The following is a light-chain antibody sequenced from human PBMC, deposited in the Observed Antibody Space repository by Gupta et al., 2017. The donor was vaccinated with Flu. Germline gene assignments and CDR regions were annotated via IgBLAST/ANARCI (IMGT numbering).Light chain of an antibody. CDR1: KGSNAW. Sequence: ASSGAASVVDTVSIMCRASKGSNAWLAWYQQKPGKAPKLLMSAGSSLERGVPARFSGSGSGTDFTLTISRMKTEDVATYYCKHTVQVPPTFGSGTKVEIK. V-gene: IGKV1-12*01. CDR3: KHTVQVPPT. CDR2: AGS. J-gene: IGKJ4*02.